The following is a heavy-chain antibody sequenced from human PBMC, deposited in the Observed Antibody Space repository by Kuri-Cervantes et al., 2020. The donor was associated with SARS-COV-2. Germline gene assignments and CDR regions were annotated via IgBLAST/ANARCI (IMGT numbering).Heavy chain of an antibody. CDR2: INPNSGGT. V-gene: IGHV1-2*02. CDR1: GYTLTELS. J-gene: IGHJ6*03. CDR3: ALGYWGSGYPRNYYYMDV. Sequence: ASVKVSCKVSGYTLTELSMHWVRQAPGKGLEWMGWINPNSGGTNYAQKFQGRVTMTRDTSISTAYMELSSLRSEDTAVYYCALGYWGSGYPRNYYYMDVWGKGTTVTVSS. D-gene: IGHD3-22*01.